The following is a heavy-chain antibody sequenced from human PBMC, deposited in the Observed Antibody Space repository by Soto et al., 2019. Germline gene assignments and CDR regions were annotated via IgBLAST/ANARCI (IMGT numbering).Heavy chain of an antibody. CDR2: INHSGST. CDR3: ARGFEWELPGGFDP. J-gene: IGHJ5*02. V-gene: IGHV4-34*01. D-gene: IGHD1-26*01. CDR1: GGSFSGYH. Sequence: SETLSLTCAVYGGSFSGYHWSWIRQPPGKGLEWIGEINHSGSTNYNPSPKSRVTISVDTSKNQFSLKLSSVTAADTAVDYCARGFEWELPGGFDPWGQGTLVTVSS.